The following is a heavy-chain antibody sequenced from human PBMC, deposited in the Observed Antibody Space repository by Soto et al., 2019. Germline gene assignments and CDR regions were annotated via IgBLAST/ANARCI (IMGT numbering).Heavy chain of an antibody. CDR3: ARDPLWGTAMVLWYFDL. CDR1: GFTFSSYA. Sequence: GGSLRLSCTASGFTFSSYAMHWVRQAPGKGLEWVAVISYDGSNKYYADSVKGRFTISRDNSKNTLYLQMNSLRAEDTAVYYCARDPLWGTAMVLWYFDLWGRGTLVTVSS. D-gene: IGHD5-18*01. V-gene: IGHV3-30-3*01. J-gene: IGHJ2*01. CDR2: ISYDGSNK.